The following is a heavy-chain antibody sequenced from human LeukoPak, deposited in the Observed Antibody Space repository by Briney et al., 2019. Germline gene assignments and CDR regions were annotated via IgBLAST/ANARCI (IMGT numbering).Heavy chain of an antibody. D-gene: IGHD4-23*01. CDR3: ARGDYGGNNYYYYHMDV. CDR1: GGSISSYY. Sequence: PSETLSLTCTVSGGSISSYYWSWIRQPPGKGLEWIGYIYYSGSTNYSPSLKSRVTISVDTSKNQFSLNLSSVTAADTAVYYCARGDYGGNNYYYYHMDVWGKGTTVTVSS. CDR2: IYYSGST. V-gene: IGHV4-59*01. J-gene: IGHJ6*03.